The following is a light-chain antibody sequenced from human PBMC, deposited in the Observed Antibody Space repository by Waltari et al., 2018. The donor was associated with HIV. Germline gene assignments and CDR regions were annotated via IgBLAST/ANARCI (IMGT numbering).Light chain of an antibody. V-gene: IGLV2-14*03. CDR1: SSAVVAFES. Sequence: QSALTQPASVSGSPGQSITIPCTATSSAVVAFESGSWYQHHPGKAPRLLIYDVTKRPSGVSSRFPGSKSGSTASLTISGLQSEDEADFYCCADISGSALVFGGGTKVTVL. J-gene: IGLJ3*02. CDR2: DVT. CDR3: CADISGSALV.